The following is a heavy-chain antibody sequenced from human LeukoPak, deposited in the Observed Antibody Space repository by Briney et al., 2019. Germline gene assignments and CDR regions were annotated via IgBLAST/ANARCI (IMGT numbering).Heavy chain of an antibody. CDR2: IYYSGST. Sequence: SETLSLTCTVSGDSIGSSRYYWGWIRQPPGKGLEWNGSIYYSGSTHYNPSLQSRVTISVDTSNSHFSLNLRSVTAADTAVYHCVRSQLRWQVDYWAQGTLVTVSS. CDR1: GDSIGSSRYY. J-gene: IGHJ4*02. V-gene: IGHV4-39*02. D-gene: IGHD4-23*01. CDR3: VRSQLRWQVDY.